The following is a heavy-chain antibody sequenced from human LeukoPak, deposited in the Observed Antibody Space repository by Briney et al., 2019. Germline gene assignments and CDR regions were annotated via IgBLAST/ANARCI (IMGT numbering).Heavy chain of an antibody. Sequence: PSETLSLTCAVYGGSFSGYYWSWIRQPPGKGLEWIGEINHSGSTNYNPSLKSRVTISVDTSKNQFSLKLSSVTAADTAVYYCARGPDYDIFSYWGQGTLVTVSS. V-gene: IGHV4-34*01. CDR2: INHSGST. CDR3: ARGPDYDIFSY. CDR1: GGSFSGYY. J-gene: IGHJ4*02. D-gene: IGHD3-9*01.